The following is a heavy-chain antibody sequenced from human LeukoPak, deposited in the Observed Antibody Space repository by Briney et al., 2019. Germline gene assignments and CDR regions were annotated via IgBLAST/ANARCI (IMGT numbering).Heavy chain of an antibody. D-gene: IGHD2-2*01. CDR1: GYTFTSYG. J-gene: IGHJ4*02. CDR3: AKDKKYQLLTMGWWYFDY. CDR2: ISAYNGNT. V-gene: IGHV1-18*01. Sequence: ASVKVSCKASGYTFTSYGISWVRQAPGQGLEWMGWISAYNGNTNYAQKLQGRVTMTTDTSTSTAYMELRSLRSDDTAVYYCAKDKKYQLLTMGWWYFDYWGQGTLVTVSS.